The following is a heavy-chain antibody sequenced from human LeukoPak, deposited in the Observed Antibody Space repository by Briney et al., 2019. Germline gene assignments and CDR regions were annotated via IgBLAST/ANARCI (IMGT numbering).Heavy chain of an antibody. CDR3: ATGDYGYYYYYMYV. J-gene: IGHJ6*03. V-gene: IGHV4-4*08. D-gene: IGHD4-17*01. Sequence: PSETLSLTSTVSGDSISNYYWSWNRQPAGKGLEWIGHIYTSGNNNYNPSLKSRVTISVDTSKNQFSLKLSSVTAADTAVYYCATGDYGYYYYYMYVWGKGTTVTVSS. CDR1: GDSISNYY. CDR2: IYTSGNN.